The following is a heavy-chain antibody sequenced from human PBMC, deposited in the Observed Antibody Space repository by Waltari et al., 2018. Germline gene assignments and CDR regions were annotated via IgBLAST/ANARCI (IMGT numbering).Heavy chain of an antibody. CDR3: ATVGEGTSGYYHY. J-gene: IGHJ4*02. D-gene: IGHD5-18*01. CDR1: GITVRNSP. V-gene: IGHV3-53*02. Sequence: EVQLIETGGGLIQPGGSLRLSCAASGITVRNSPMSWVRQAPGKGLEWVSDIFGDVRTSYAEAVRGRFTISTDTSKNTLYLQMSSLTVEDTATYYCATVGEGTSGYYHYWGQGTLVTVSS. CDR2: IFGDVRT.